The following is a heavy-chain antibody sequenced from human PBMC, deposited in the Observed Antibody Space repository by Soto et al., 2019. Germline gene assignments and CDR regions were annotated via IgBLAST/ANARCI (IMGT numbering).Heavy chain of an antibody. D-gene: IGHD2-15*01. J-gene: IGHJ3*02. Sequence: SETLSLTCTVSGGSISSYYWSWIRQPPGKGLEWIGYIYYSGSSNYNPSLKSRVTISVDTSKNQFSLKLSSVPAADTAVYYCATEVGGNDAFDIWGQGTMVTVSS. CDR3: ATEVGGNDAFDI. V-gene: IGHV4-59*01. CDR2: IYYSGSS. CDR1: GGSISSYY.